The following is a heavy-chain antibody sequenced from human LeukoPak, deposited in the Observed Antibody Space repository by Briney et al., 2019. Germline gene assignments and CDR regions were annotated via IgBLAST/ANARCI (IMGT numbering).Heavy chain of an antibody. J-gene: IGHJ6*02. Sequence: PSQTLSLTCTVSGGSISSGDYYWSWIRQPPGKGLEWIGYIYYSGSTYYNPSLKSRVTISVDTSKNQFSLKLSSVTAADTAVYYCAREAYDFWSGNYYGMDVWGQGTTVTVSS. CDR1: GGSISSGDYY. D-gene: IGHD3-3*01. V-gene: IGHV4-30-4*01. CDR2: IYYSGST. CDR3: AREAYDFWSGNYYGMDV.